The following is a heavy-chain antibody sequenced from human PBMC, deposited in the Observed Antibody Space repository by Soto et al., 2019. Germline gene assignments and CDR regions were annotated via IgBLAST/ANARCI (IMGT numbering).Heavy chain of an antibody. CDR1: GFSLTTSGVG. CDR2: XXWDDDK. Sequence: QITLNESGPTQVKPRQTLTLTCTFSGFSLTTSGVGVGWXXXXXXXXXXXXXXXXWDDDKRYSPSLKSRLTITKDTSKNQVVLTMADLXPADTATYYCAHRXLXTVFGLVTTTAIYFDFCGQGTPVAVSS. D-gene: IGHD3-3*01. J-gene: IGHJ4*02. CDR3: AHRXLXTVFGLVTTTAIYFDF. V-gene: IGHV2-5*02.